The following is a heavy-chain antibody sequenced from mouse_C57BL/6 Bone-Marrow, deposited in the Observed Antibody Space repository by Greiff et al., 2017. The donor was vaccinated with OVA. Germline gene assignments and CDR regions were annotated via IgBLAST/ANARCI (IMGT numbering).Heavy chain of an antibody. CDR2: ISSGGSYT. V-gene: IGHV5-6*01. CDR3: ARHWDFDY. Sequence: EVMLVESGGDLVKPGGSLKLSCAASGFTFSSYGMSWVRQTPDTRLEWVATISSGGSYTYYPDSVKGRFTISRDNAKNTLYLQMSSLKSEDTAMYYCARHWDFDYWGQGTTLTVSS. D-gene: IGHD4-1*01. J-gene: IGHJ2*01. CDR1: GFTFSSYG.